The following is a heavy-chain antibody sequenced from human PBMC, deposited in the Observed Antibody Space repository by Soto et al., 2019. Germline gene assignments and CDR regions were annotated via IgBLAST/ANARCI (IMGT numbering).Heavy chain of an antibody. V-gene: IGHV3-23*01. CDR1: GFTFSSYA. J-gene: IGHJ6*02. Sequence: GGSLRLSCAASGFTFSSYAMSWVRQAPGKGLEWVSAISGSGGSTYYADSVKGRFTISRDNSKNTLYLQMNSLRAEDTAVYYCAKDRMSQLEICSSTSCFPRAYYYGMDVWGQGTTVTVSS. CDR3: AKDRMSQLEICSSTSCFPRAYYYGMDV. D-gene: IGHD2-2*01. CDR2: ISGSGGST.